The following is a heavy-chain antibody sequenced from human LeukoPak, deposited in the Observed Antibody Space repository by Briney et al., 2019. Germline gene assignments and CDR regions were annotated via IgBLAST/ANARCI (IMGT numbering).Heavy chain of an antibody. CDR3: ARDSGSYFHDAFDI. CDR2: INPNSGGT. V-gene: IGHV1-2*02. J-gene: IGHJ3*02. D-gene: IGHD1-26*01. CDR1: GYSFTGYY. Sequence: ASVKVSCKASGYSFTGYYMYWVRQAPGRGLEWMGWINPNSGGTNYAQKFQGRVTMTGDTSISTVCMELSRLTSDDAAVYYCARDSGSYFHDAFDIWGQGTMVTVSS.